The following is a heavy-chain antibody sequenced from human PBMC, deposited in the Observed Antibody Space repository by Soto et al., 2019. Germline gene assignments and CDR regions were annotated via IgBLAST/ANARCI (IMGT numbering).Heavy chain of an antibody. D-gene: IGHD6-19*01. J-gene: IGHJ4*02. CDR3: AKDLAQWMVRIWGFEY. CDR2: ISYDGSNK. CDR1: GFTFSSYC. V-gene: IGHV3-30*18. Sequence: GGSLRLSCAASGFTFSSYCMHWVRQAPGKGLECVSVISYDGSNKYYADSVKGRFTISRDNSKNTLYLQMNSLRAEDTAVYYCAKDLAQWMVRIWGFEYWGQGTMVTLSS.